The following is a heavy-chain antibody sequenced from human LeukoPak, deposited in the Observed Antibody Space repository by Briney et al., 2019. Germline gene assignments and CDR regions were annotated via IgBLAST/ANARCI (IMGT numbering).Heavy chain of an antibody. CDR1: GFTFSGYA. Sequence: PGGSLRLSCAASGFTFSGYAMSWVRQAPGKGLEWVSAISGSGGSTYYADSVKGRFTISRDNSKNTLYLQMNSLRAEDTAVYYCAQTSGSSGYYTRFDYWGQGTLVTVSS. CDR2: ISGSGGST. V-gene: IGHV3-23*01. D-gene: IGHD3-22*01. CDR3: AQTSGSSGYYTRFDY. J-gene: IGHJ4*02.